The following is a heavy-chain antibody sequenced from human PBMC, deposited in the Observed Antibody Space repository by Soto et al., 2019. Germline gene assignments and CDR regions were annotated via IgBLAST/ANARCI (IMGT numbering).Heavy chain of an antibody. V-gene: IGHV3-23*01. CDR3: AKATRRITIFGVVITHPFDY. D-gene: IGHD3-3*01. Sequence: GGSLRLSCAASGFTFSRYAMSWVRQAPGKGLEWVSAISGSGGSTYYADSVKGRFTISRDNSKNTLYLQMNSLRAEDTAVYYCAKATRRITIFGVVITHPFDYWGQGTLVTVSS. CDR1: GFTFSRYA. J-gene: IGHJ4*02. CDR2: ISGSGGST.